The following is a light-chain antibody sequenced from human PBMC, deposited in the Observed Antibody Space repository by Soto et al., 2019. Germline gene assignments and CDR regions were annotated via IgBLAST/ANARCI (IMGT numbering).Light chain of an antibody. V-gene: IGLV4-69*01. Sequence: QSVLTQSPSASASLGASVKLTCTLSSGHSSYAIAWHQQQPEKGPRYLMKLNSDGSHSKGDGIPDRFSGSSSGTERYLTISNLQSEDEADYYCQTWGNLVFGGGTKVTVL. CDR3: QTWGNLV. CDR1: SGHSSYA. CDR2: LNSDGSH. J-gene: IGLJ3*02.